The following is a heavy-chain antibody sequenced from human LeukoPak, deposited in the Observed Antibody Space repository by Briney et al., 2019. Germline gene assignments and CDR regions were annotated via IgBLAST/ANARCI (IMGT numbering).Heavy chain of an antibody. CDR3: ARDRRVQLWSPAGFDY. V-gene: IGHV3-30*04. CDR2: ISYDGSNK. D-gene: IGHD5-18*01. J-gene: IGHJ4*02. CDR1: GFTFSSYA. Sequence: GALRLSCAASGFTFSSYAMHWVRQAPGKGLEWVAAISYDGSNKYSADSVKGRFTISRDNSKNTLYLQMNSLRADDTAVYYCARDRRVQLWSPAGFDYWGQGTLVTVSS.